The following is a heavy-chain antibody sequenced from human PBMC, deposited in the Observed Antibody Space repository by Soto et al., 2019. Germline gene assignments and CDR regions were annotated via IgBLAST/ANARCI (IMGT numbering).Heavy chain of an antibody. V-gene: IGHV4-59*12. Sequence: SETLSLTCSVSGDSISSYYWSWIRQPPGKGLEWIGDISHSGRTLYNPSLQSRVTITLDTSKNQFSLKLRSVTAADTAVYYCARDSLLTGPEEFSYGMDVWGQGTTVTVSS. D-gene: IGHD3-9*01. CDR3: ARDSLLTGPEEFSYGMDV. CDR2: ISHSGRT. J-gene: IGHJ6*02. CDR1: GDSISSYY.